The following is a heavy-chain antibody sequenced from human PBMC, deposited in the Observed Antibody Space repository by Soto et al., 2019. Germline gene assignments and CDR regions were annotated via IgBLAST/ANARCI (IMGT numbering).Heavy chain of an antibody. Sequence: QVQLVQSGAEVKKPGSSVKVSCKTSRDTFNKYAFNWVRQAPGQGLEWMGWIIPIFSSRNYAEKFQGRVTITADDSTSTAYIELRSLRFEDTAVYYCARGETYVGVWGQGTTVNVSS. J-gene: IGHJ6*02. CDR1: RDTFNKYA. CDR2: IIPIFSSR. V-gene: IGHV1-69*01. D-gene: IGHD3-10*02. CDR3: ARGETYVGV.